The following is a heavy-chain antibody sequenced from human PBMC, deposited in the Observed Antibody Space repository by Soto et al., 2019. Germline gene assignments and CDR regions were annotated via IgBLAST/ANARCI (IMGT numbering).Heavy chain of an antibody. CDR3: ANSWTTLTTGFDF. J-gene: IGHJ4*02. Sequence: GALRDSGVASVFTFSNYAIHWVRQAPGKGLGWVAVISSDGSEKYYLDSVRDRFTISRDNSKNTLHLQMNNLRPEDTAMYYCANSWTTLTTGFDFWGQGALVTVSS. V-gene: IGHV3-30*18. D-gene: IGHD4-17*01. CDR2: ISSDGSEK. CDR1: VFTFSNYA.